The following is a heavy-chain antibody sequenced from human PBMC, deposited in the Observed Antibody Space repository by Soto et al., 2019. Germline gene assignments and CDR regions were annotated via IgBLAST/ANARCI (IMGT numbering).Heavy chain of an antibody. CDR3: AKAFILKAATMGGDAFDI. CDR1: GFTFSSYA. J-gene: IGHJ3*02. Sequence: GGSLRLSCAASGFTFSSYAMSWVRQAPGKGLEWVSAISGSGGSTYYADSVKGRLTISSDNSKNTLYLQMNSLRAEDTAVYYCAKAFILKAATMGGDAFDIWGQGTMVTVSS. V-gene: IGHV3-23*01. CDR2: ISGSGGST. D-gene: IGHD2-15*01.